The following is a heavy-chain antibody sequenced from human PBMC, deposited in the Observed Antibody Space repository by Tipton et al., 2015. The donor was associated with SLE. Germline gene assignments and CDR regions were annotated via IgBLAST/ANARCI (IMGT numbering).Heavy chain of an antibody. CDR2: TSPSGST. J-gene: IGHJ4*02. D-gene: IGHD7-27*01. CDR1: GGSFSGYY. CDR3: ARDLNWGLGGFDY. Sequence: TLSLTCAVYGGSFSGYYWSWIRQPPGKGLEWIGRTSPSGSTNYNPSLRRRVAISIDTSKNQFSLRLSSVTAADTAIYYCARDLNWGLGGFDYWGQGALVTVSS. V-gene: IGHV4-59*10.